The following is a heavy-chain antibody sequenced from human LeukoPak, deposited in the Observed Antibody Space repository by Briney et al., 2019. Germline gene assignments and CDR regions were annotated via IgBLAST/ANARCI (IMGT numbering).Heavy chain of an antibody. V-gene: IGHV3-23*01. J-gene: IGHJ3*02. CDR1: GFTVSNYA. D-gene: IGHD2-21*01. CDR3: AKILAPYCGDECYSI. CDR2: ISGSEWST. Sequence: GGSLRLSCVASGFTVSNYAMSWVRQAPGKGLEWVSAISGSEWSTYYADSVRGRFAISRDNSKNTLYLLMNSLRAEDTAVYYCAKILAPYCGDECYSIWDQGTGVTVSS.